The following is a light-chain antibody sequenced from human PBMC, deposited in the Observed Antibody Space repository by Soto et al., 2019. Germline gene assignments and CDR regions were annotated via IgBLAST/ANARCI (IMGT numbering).Light chain of an antibody. CDR3: CSGSTTFYV. CDR2: EVR. Sequence: QSTLTQPASVSGSPGQSITISCTGTSSDIGSYDLVSWYQQHADKVPKLIIYEVRKRPSGVSNRFSGSKSGNTASLTISVLQAEDEADYYCCSGSTTFYVFGTGTKVTVL. J-gene: IGLJ1*01. V-gene: IGLV2-23*02. CDR1: SSDIGSYDL.